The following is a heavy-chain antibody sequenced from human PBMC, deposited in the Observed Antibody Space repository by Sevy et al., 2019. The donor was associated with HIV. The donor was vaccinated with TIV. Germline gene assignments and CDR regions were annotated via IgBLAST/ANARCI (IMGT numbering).Heavy chain of an antibody. CDR3: ARGATIFGVVIDYYMDV. CDR2: ISYDGSNK. V-gene: IGHV3-30-3*01. CDR1: GFTFSSYA. D-gene: IGHD3-3*01. J-gene: IGHJ6*03. Sequence: QLGGSLRLSCAASGFTFSSYAMHWVRQAPGKGLEWVAVISYDGSNKYYADSVKGRFTISRDNSKNTLYLQMNSLRAEDTAVYYCARGATIFGVVIDYYMDVWGKGTTVTVSS.